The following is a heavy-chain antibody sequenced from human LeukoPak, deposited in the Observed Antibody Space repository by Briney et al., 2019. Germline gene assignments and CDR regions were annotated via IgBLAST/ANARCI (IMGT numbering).Heavy chain of an antibody. Sequence: GGSLRLSCAASGFTFSDYYMSWIRQAPGKGLEWVSYISSSGSTIYYADSVKGRFTISRDNAKNSLYLQMNSLRAEDTAVYYCARDPGYGSGTDYYYGMDVWGQGTTVTVSS. CDR2: ISSSGSTI. CDR1: GFTFSDYY. J-gene: IGHJ6*02. V-gene: IGHV3-11*01. D-gene: IGHD3-10*01. CDR3: ARDPGYGSGTDYYYGMDV.